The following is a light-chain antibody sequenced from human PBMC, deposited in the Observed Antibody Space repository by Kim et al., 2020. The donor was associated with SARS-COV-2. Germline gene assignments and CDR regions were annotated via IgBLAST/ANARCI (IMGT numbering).Light chain of an antibody. J-gene: IGLJ2*01. CDR1: RSNIGINS. Sequence: QKVTISCSGSRSNIGINSVSWYQQLPGMAPKLLIYDTDKRPSGIPDRFSGSKSGTSATLGITGLQTGDEADYYCATWDTSLSAGGVFGGGTQLTVL. V-gene: IGLV1-51*01. CDR3: ATWDTSLSAGGV. CDR2: DTD.